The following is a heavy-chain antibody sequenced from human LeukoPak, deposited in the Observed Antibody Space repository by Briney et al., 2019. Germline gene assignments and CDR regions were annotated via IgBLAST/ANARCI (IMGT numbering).Heavy chain of an antibody. J-gene: IGHJ4*02. CDR2: ISGGGGST. Sequence: GGSLRLSCAASGFTFSSYAMSWVRQAPGKGLEWVSAISGGGGSTYYADSVKGRFTISRDNSKNTLYLQMNSLRAEDTAVYYCAKAAYSSSPKSNFFDYWGQGTLVTVSS. V-gene: IGHV3-23*01. D-gene: IGHD6-13*01. CDR3: AKAAYSSSPKSNFFDY. CDR1: GFTFSSYA.